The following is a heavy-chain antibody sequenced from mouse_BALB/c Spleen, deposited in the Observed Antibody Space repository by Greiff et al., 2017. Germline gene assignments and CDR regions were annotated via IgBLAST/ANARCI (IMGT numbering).Heavy chain of an antibody. Sequence: QVQLKESGAELVRPGVSVKISCKGSGYTFTDYAMHWVKQSHAKSLEWIGVISTYYGDASYNQKFKGKATMTVDKSSSTAYMELARLTSEDSAIYYCARSGYYGSSPFYAMDYWGQGTSVTVSS. D-gene: IGHD1-1*01. CDR2: ISTYYGDA. J-gene: IGHJ4*01. V-gene: IGHV1S137*01. CDR1: GYTFTDYA. CDR3: ARSGYYGSSPFYAMDY.